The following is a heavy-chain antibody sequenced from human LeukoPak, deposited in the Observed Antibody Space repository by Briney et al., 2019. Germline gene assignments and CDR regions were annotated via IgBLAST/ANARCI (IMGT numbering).Heavy chain of an antibody. J-gene: IGHJ4*02. D-gene: IGHD4-17*01. V-gene: IGHV4-61*02. CDR3: ARGGFRVTNFDY. Sequence: SETLSLTCTVSGGSISSGSYYWSWIRQPAGKGLEWIGRIYTSGSTNYNPSLKSRVTISVDTSKNQFSLKLSSVTAADTAVYYCARGGFRVTNFDYWGQGTLVTVSS. CDR1: GGSISSGSYY. CDR2: IYTSGST.